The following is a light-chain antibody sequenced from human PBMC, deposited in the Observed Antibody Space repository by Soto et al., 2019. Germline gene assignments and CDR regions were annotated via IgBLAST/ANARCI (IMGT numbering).Light chain of an antibody. CDR1: QSVSSY. Sequence: DIVLTQSPATLSLSPGERASLSCRARQSVSSYLAWYQQKPGQAPRLLIYDASKRAPGIPVRFSGSGSGTDFTLTISSLEPEDFAVYYCQQRINWPSTFGGGTKVEVK. CDR2: DAS. J-gene: IGKJ4*01. CDR3: QQRINWPST. V-gene: IGKV3-11*01.